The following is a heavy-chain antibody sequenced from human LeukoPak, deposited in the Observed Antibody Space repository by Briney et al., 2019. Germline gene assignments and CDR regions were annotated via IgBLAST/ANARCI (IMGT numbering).Heavy chain of an antibody. Sequence: SQTLSLTCTVSGGSISSGGYYWSWIRQHPGKGLEWIGYIYYSGSTYYNPSLKSRVTISVGTSKNQFSLKLSSVTAADTAVYYCARDLGYCSGGSCYRGRWFDPWGQGTLVTVSS. CDR1: GGSISSGGYY. J-gene: IGHJ5*02. CDR2: IYYSGST. D-gene: IGHD2-15*01. CDR3: ARDLGYCSGGSCYRGRWFDP. V-gene: IGHV4-31*03.